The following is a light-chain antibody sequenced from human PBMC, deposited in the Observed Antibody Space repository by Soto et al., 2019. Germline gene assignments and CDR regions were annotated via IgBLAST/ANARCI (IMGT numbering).Light chain of an antibody. CDR3: SSYTSNTTPV. Sequence: QSALTQPASVSGSPGQSITISCTGTSTDVGGYNYVSWYQQHPGKAPKVMIYDVTNRPSGVSNRFSGSKSGNTASLTISGLQAEDEADYYCSSYTSNTTPVFGGGTKLTVL. CDR2: DVT. CDR1: STDVGGYNY. V-gene: IGLV2-14*01. J-gene: IGLJ2*01.